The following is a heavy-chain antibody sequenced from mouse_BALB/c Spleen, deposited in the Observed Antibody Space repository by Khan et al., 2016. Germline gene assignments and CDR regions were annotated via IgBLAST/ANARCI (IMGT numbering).Heavy chain of an antibody. CDR3: GKAYPCDARDY. J-gene: IGHJ4*01. CDR2: IDPANGNT. CDR1: GFNIKDTY. V-gene: IGHV14-3*02. Sequence: VQLKQSGAELVKPGASVKLSCTASGFNIKDTYMHWVKQRPEKGLEWIGRIDPANGNTKYDPKFQGKATITADTSSNTVYLQLSSLTSEDTAVXYCGKAYPCDARDYESQENTVTVCS.